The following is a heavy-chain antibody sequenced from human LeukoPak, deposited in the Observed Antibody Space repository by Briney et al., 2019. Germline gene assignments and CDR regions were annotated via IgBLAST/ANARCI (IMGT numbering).Heavy chain of an antibody. J-gene: IGHJ4*02. V-gene: IGHV4-59*01. CDR2: IYYSGST. CDR1: GGSISSYY. CDR3: ARASRLSPFNY. Sequence: SETLSLTCTVSGGSISSYYWSWIRQPPGKGLEWIGYIYYSGSTNYNPSLKSRVTISVDTSKNQFSLKLSSVTAADTAVYYCARASRLSPFNYWGQGTLVTVSS.